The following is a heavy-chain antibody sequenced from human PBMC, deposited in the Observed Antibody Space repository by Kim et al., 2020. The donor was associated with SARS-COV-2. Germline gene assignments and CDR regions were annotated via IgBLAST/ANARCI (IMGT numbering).Heavy chain of an antibody. CDR1: GGSISSGGYY. V-gene: IGHV4-31*03. J-gene: IGHJ5*02. CDR2: IYYSGST. CDR3: ARGGSYYDILTGYYPLGWFDP. Sequence: SETLSLTCTVSGGSISSGGYYWSWIRQHPGKGLEWIGYIYYSGSTYYNPSLKSRVTISVDTSKNQFSLKPSSVTAADTAVYYCARGGSYYDILTGYYPLGWFDPWGQGTLVTVSS. D-gene: IGHD3-9*01.